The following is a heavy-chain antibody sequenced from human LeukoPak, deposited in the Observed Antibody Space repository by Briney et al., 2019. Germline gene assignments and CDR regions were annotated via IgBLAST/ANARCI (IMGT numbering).Heavy chain of an antibody. D-gene: IGHD1-26*01. CDR1: GFTFSGYS. CDR2: ISYDGSNK. CDR3: ARAGIVGAT. J-gene: IGHJ5*02. V-gene: IGHV3-30*05. Sequence: PGGSLRLSCAASGFTFSGYSMNWVRQAPGKGLEWVAVISYDGSNKYYADSVKGRFTISRDNSKNTLYLQMNSLRAEDTAVYYCARAGIVGATWGQGTLVTVSS.